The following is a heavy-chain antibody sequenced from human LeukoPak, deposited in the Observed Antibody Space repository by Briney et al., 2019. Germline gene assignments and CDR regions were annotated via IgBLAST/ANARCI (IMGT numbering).Heavy chain of an antibody. CDR3: ARDAGVRFLEWLPYYYYMDV. V-gene: IGHV1-2*02. J-gene: IGHJ6*03. CDR1: GYTFTGYY. D-gene: IGHD3-3*01. CDR2: INPNSGGT. Sequence: ASVKVSCKASGYTFTGYYMHWVRQAPGQGLEWMGWINPNSGGTNYAQKFQGRVTMTRDTSISTAYMELSRLRSDDTAVYYCARDAGVRFLEWLPYYYYMDVWGKGTTVTVSS.